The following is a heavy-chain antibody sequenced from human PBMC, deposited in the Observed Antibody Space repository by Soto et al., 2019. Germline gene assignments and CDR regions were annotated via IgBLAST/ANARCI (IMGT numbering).Heavy chain of an antibody. CDR1: GGTFSSYA. CDR3: ARLRYSGISYYNYGMDV. V-gene: IGHV1-69*01. Sequence: QVQLVQSGAEVKKPVSSVKVSCKASGGTFSSYAISWVRQAPGQGLEWMGGIIPIFGTANYAQKLQGRVTITADESTSTAYMELSILRSEDTAVYYCARLRYSGISYYNYGMDVWGQGTTVTVSS. CDR2: IIPIFGTA. J-gene: IGHJ6*02. D-gene: IGHD1-26*01.